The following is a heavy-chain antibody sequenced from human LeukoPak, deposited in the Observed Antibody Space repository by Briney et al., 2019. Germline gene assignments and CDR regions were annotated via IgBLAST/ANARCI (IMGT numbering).Heavy chain of an antibody. CDR1: GGSISSYY. J-gene: IGHJ4*02. CDR2: IYYSGST. D-gene: IGHD5-24*01. CDR3: ARGIRERWLQLGY. Sequence: SETLSLTCTVSGGSISSYYWSWIRQPPGKGLEWIGYIYYSGSTNYNPSLKSRVTISVDTSKNQFSLKLSSMTAADTAVYYCARGIRERWLQLGYWGQGTLVTASS. V-gene: IGHV4-59*01.